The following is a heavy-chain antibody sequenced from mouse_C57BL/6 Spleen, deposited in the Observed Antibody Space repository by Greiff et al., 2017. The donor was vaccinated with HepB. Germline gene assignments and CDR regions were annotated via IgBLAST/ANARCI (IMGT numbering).Heavy chain of an antibody. J-gene: IGHJ4*01. CDR3: ARSDYDGYAMDY. V-gene: IGHV1-42*01. Sequence: EVQLQESGPELVKPGASVKISCKASGYSFTGYYMNWVKQSPEKSLEWIGEINPSTGGTTYNQKFKAKATLTVDKSSSTAYMQLKSLTSEDSAVYYCARSDYDGYAMDYWGQGTSVTVSS. D-gene: IGHD2-4*01. CDR2: INPSTGGT. CDR1: GYSFTGYY.